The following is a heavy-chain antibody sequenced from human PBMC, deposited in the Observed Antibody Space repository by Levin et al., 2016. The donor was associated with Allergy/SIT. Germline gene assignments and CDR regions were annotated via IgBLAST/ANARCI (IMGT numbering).Heavy chain of an antibody. D-gene: IGHD3-3*01. J-gene: IGHJ6*02. Sequence: SETLSLTCTVSGGSISSYYWSWIRQPPGKGLEWIGYIYYSGSTNYNPSLKSRVTISVDTSKNQFSLKLSSVTAADTAVYYCARDQGPYDFWSGRRGYYYGMDVWGQGTTVTVSS. V-gene: IGHV4-59*01. CDR3: ARDQGPYDFWSGRRGYYYGMDV. CDR2: IYYSGST. CDR1: GGSISSYY.